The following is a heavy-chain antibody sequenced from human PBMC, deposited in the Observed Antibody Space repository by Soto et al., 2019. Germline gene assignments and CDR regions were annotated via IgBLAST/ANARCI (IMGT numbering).Heavy chain of an antibody. CDR1: GLTFSSYS. CDR2: ISSSSSYI. Sequence: GGSLRLSCAASGLTFSSYSMNWVRQAPGKGLEWVSSISSSSSYIYYADSVKGRFTISRDNAKNSLYLQMNSLRAEDTAVYYCARDIAAAGTLGFYYYYYGMDVWGQGTTVTVSS. CDR3: ARDIAAAGTLGFYYYYYGMDV. J-gene: IGHJ6*02. D-gene: IGHD6-13*01. V-gene: IGHV3-21*01.